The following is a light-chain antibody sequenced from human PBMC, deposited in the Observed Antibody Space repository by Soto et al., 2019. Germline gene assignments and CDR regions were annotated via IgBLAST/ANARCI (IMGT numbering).Light chain of an antibody. V-gene: IGLV2-14*01. CDR3: SSYTSTGTLIV. CDR2: EVR. J-gene: IGLJ2*01. CDR1: SGDIGGCNF. Sequence: QSVLTQPASVSGSPGQSITISCSGSSGDIGGCNFVSWYQQLPGKAPKLIIFEVRFRPSGVSNRFSGSKSGDTASLTISKLLPEDEADYYCSSYTSTGTLIVFGGGTKVTVL.